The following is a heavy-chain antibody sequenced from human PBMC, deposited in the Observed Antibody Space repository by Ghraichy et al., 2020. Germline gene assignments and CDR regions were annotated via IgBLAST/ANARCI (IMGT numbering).Heavy chain of an antibody. V-gene: IGHV1-18*01. CDR1: GYTFTSYG. CDR2: ISAYNGNT. CDR3: ARSWSGSYYQTGHNDY. D-gene: IGHD1-26*01. J-gene: IGHJ4*02. Sequence: ASVKVSCKASGYTFTSYGISWVRQAPGQGLEWMGWISAYNGNTNYAQKLQGRVTMTTDTSTSTAYMELRSLRSDDTAVYYCARSWSGSYYQTGHNDYWGQGTLVTVSS.